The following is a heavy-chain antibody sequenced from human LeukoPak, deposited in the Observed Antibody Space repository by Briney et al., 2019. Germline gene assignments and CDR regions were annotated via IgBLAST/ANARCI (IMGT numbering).Heavy chain of an antibody. CDR3: ARHLYHPTSPYFDY. D-gene: IGHD2-2*01. Sequence: KPSETLSLTCTVSGGSISSSNYYWGWIRQPPGKGLEWIGSIYYSGSTYYNPSLKSRVTISVDTSKNQFSLKLNSVTAADTAVFYCARHLYHPTSPYFDYWGQGTLVTVSS. CDR1: GGSISSSNYY. V-gene: IGHV4-39*01. CDR2: IYYSGST. J-gene: IGHJ4*02.